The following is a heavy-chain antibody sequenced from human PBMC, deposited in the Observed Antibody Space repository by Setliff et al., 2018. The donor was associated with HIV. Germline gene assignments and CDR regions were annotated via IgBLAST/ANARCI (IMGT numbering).Heavy chain of an antibody. CDR2: INHSGST. D-gene: IGHD1-26*01. CDR3: ARFGPWWGLRRFDY. V-gene: IGHV4-34*01. CDR1: GGSFSGYY. J-gene: IGHJ4*02. Sequence: PSETLSLTCAVYGGSFSGYYWSWIRQPPGKGLEWIGEINHSGSTNYNPSLKSRVTISVDTSKNQFSLKLSSVTAADTAVYYCARFGPWWGLRRFDYWGQGTLVTVSS.